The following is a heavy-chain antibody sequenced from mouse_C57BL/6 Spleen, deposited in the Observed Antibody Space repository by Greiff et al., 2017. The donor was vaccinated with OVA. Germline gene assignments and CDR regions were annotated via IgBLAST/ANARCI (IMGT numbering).Heavy chain of an antibody. CDR2: ISSGSSTI. V-gene: IGHV5-17*01. D-gene: IGHD2-4*01. Sequence: EVQLQESGGGLVKPGGSLKLSCAASGFTFSDYGMHWVRQAPEKGLEWVAYISSGSSTIYYADTVKGRFTISRDNAKNTLFLQMTSLRSEDTAMYYVDKYDYDPYYYAMDYWGQGTSVTVSS. CDR1: GFTFSDYG. CDR3: DKYDYDPYYYAMDY. J-gene: IGHJ4*01.